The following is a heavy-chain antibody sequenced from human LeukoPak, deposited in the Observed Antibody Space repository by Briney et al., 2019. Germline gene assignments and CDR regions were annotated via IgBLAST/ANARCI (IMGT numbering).Heavy chain of an antibody. J-gene: IGHJ3*02. V-gene: IGHV5-51*01. CDR3: ARQAPYYINVSGDDAFDI. D-gene: IGHD5-12*01. CDR1: GYIFTSYW. CDR2: IYPGDSDT. Sequence: GESLKISCKGSGYIFTSYWIGWVRQMPGKGLEWMGIIYPGDSDTTYSPSFQGQVTISADKSISTAYLQWSSLKSSDTAMYYCARQAPYYINVSGDDAFDIWGQGTMVTVSS.